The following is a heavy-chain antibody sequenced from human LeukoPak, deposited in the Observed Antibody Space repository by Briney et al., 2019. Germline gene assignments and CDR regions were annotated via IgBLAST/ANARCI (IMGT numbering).Heavy chain of an antibody. J-gene: IGHJ4*02. CDR3: ARVDPAMGRDYYFDW. Sequence: ASVKVSCKASGYTFTSYAMNWVRQAPGQGLEWMGWINPNNGGTKYAQKFQGRVTMTSDTSISTAYMDLTRLTSDDTAMYYCARVDPAMGRDYYFDWWGQGALVTVSS. D-gene: IGHD3-10*01. V-gene: IGHV1-2*02. CDR1: GYTFTSYA. CDR2: INPNNGGT.